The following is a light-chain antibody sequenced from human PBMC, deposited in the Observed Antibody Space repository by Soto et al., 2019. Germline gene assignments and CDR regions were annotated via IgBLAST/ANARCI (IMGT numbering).Light chain of an antibody. V-gene: IGKV3-20*01. J-gene: IGKJ5*01. CDR2: GAS. CDR3: QQFGSSLPIT. CDR1: QTITSNF. Sequence: IVFTQSPGTLSLSPGERATLSCRASQTITSNFLAWYQLKPAQAPRLLIYGASSRATGIPDRFTGSGSGTDFTLTITRLEPEDFAVYYCQQFGSSLPITFGQGTRLAI.